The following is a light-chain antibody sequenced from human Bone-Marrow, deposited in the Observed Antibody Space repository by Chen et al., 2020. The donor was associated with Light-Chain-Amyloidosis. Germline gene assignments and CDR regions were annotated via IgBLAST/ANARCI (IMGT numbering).Light chain of an antibody. V-gene: IGLV3-21*02. CDR3: PVWDRSSDRPV. Sequence: SYVLTQPSSVSVAPGQTATIACGGNNIGSTSVHWYQQTPGQAPLLVVYDDSDRPSGIPERLSASHAGNTATLTIRRVGAGEGADSCCPVWDRSSDRPVFGGGTKLTVL. CDR1: NIGSTS. J-gene: IGLJ3*02. CDR2: DDS.